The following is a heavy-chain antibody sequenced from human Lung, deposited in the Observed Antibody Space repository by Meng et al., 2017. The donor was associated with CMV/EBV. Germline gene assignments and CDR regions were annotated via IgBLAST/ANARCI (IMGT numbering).Heavy chain of an antibody. CDR2: IWYDGSNK. D-gene: IGHD2-15*01. V-gene: IGHV3-33*06. CDR1: GFTVSSYG. J-gene: IGHJ6*02. CDR3: AKWIGGSNYYGMDV. Sequence: SCAASGFTVSSYGMHWVRQAPGKGLEWVAVIWYDGSNKYYADSVKGRFTISRDNSKNTLYLQMNSLRAEDTAAYYCAKWIGGSNYYGMDVWGQGXTVTVSS.